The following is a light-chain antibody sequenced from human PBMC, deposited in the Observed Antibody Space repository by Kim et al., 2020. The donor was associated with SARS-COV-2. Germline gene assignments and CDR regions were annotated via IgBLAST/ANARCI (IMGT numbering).Light chain of an antibody. CDR3: GTWDSSLSAGV. CDR1: SYNIGNNC. CDR2: DNN. V-gene: IGLV1-51*01. J-gene: IGLJ3*02. Sequence: GQKVAIACSGSSYNIGNNCVSWYQQLPGTAPKLLIYDNNKRPSGIPDRFSGSKSGTSATLGITGLQTGDEADYYCGTWDSSLSAGVFGGGTQLTVL.